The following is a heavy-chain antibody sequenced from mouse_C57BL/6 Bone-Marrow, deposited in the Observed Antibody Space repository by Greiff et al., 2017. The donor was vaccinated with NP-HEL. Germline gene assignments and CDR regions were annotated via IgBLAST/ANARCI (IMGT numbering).Heavy chain of an antibody. CDR3: ARPVITTVVDDD. J-gene: IGHJ2*01. Sequence: VQLQQSGAELARPGASVKLSCKASGYTFTSYGISWVKQRTGQGLEWIGEIYPRSGNTYYNEKFKGKATLTADKSSSTAYMELRSLTSEDSAVYFCARPVITTVVDDDWGKGTTLTVSS. V-gene: IGHV1-81*01. CDR1: GYTFTSYG. D-gene: IGHD1-1*01. CDR2: IYPRSGNT.